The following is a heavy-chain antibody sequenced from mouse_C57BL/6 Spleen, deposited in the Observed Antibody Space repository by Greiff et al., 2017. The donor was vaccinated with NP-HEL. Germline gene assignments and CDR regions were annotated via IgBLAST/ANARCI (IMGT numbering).Heavy chain of an antibody. Sequence: VQLKQSGAELVKPGASVKLSYTASGFNIKDYYMHWVKQRTEQGLEWIGRIDPEDGETKYAPKFQGKATITADTSSNTAYLQLSSLTSEDTAVYYCASSFITTVVATGGAMDYWGQGTSVTVSS. CDR1: GFNIKDYY. J-gene: IGHJ4*01. CDR3: ASSFITTVVATGGAMDY. V-gene: IGHV14-2*01. D-gene: IGHD1-1*01. CDR2: IDPEDGET.